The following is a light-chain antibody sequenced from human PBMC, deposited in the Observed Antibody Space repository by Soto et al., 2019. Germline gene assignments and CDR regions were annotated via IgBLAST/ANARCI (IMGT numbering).Light chain of an antibody. CDR3: LQGTHWPWT. CDR2: WVS. J-gene: IGKJ1*01. CDR1: QGLVYEDGNTY. Sequence: DVVMTQSPLSLPVTLGQPASISCRSSQGLVYEDGNTYLNWFQQRPGQSPRRLIYWVSNRDSGVPDRFSGSGSGSDFTLKISRVEAEHVGLYYCLQGTHWPWTFGQGTKVEIQ. V-gene: IGKV2-30*01.